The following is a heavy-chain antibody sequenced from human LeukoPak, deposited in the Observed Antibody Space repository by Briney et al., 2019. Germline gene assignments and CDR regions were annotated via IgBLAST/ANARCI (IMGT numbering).Heavy chain of an antibody. V-gene: IGHV1-2*02. CDR2: INPNSGGT. CDR1: GYSFTDYY. D-gene: IGHD2-21*01. J-gene: IGHJ5*02. Sequence: ASVKVSCKTSGYSFTDYYMHWVRQAPGQGLEWMGWINPNSGGTSAAQKFQGRVTMTRDTSITTVYMEVSWLTSDDTAIYYCARADRLHGGPYLIGPWGQGTLVTVSS. CDR3: ARADRLHGGPYLIGP.